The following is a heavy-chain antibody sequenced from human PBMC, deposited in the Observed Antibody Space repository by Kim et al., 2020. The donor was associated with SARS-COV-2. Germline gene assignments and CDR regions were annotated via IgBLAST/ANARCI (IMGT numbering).Heavy chain of an antibody. CDR1: GYTFTSFA. Sequence: ASVKVSCKASGYTFTSFAISWVRRAPGQGLEWMGWISGYNGDTTSAQKFQGRVTLTKDTSTSTAYMELRSLRSDDTAVYYCARSTAHYYDTQLRDYWGQGTLVTVSS. V-gene: IGHV1-18*01. CDR3: ARSTAHYYDTQLRDY. D-gene: IGHD3-22*01. CDR2: ISGYNGDT. J-gene: IGHJ4*02.